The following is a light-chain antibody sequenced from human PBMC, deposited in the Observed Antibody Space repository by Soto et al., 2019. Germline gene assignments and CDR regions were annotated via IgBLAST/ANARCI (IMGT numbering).Light chain of an antibody. Sequence: EIVLTQSPATLSSFPGDRVTLSCIASQSVSSTLAWYQQKPGQAPRLLIYGASSRATGIPDRFSGSGSGTDFTLTISRLEPEDFAVYYCQQYGSSPNTFGQGTRLEIK. V-gene: IGKV3-20*01. CDR2: GAS. CDR1: QSVSST. CDR3: QQYGSSPNT. J-gene: IGKJ5*01.